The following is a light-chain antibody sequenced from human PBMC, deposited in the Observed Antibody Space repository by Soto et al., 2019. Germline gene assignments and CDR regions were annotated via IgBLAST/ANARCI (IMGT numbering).Light chain of an antibody. CDR3: QQRSVWPLT. V-gene: IGKV3-11*01. J-gene: IGKJ4*01. Sequence: EIVMTQSPATLSVSPGERATLSCRASQSVSSNLAWYQQKPGQAPRLLIYDSSNRATGIPARFSGSGSGTDFSLIISSLEPEDFAVYYCQQRSVWPLTFGGGTKVDIK. CDR1: QSVSSN. CDR2: DSS.